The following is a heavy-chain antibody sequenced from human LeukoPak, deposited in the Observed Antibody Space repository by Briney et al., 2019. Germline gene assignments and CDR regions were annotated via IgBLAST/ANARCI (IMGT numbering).Heavy chain of an antibody. CDR3: AREGYSSY. J-gene: IGHJ4*02. CDR1: GYSFTAYY. CDR2: VNPNSGGT. V-gene: IGHV1-2*02. D-gene: IGHD4-11*01. Sequence: ASVKVSCKASGYSFTAYYMHWVRQAPGQGLEWMGWVNPNSGGTTYAQKFQGRVTMTRDTSISTAYMELSRLRSDDTAVYYCAREGYSSYWGQGTLVTVSS.